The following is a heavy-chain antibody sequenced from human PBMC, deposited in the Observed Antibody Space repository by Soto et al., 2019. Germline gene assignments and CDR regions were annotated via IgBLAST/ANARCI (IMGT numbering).Heavy chain of an antibody. V-gene: IGHV3-23*01. CDR3: AKGRDGITGIVVD. Sequence: EVQLLESGGGLVQPGGSLRLSCAASGFTFSSYAMSWVRQAPGKGLEWVSAISGSGGSTYYADSVKGRFTISRDNSKNTLYLQMNSPRAEDTDVYYCAKGRDGITGIVVDWGQGTLVTVSS. D-gene: IGHD1-20*01. CDR2: ISGSGGST. J-gene: IGHJ4*02. CDR1: GFTFSSYA.